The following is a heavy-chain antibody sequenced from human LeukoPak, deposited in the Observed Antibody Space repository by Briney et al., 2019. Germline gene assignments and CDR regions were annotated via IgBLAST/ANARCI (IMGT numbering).Heavy chain of an antibody. J-gene: IGHJ4*02. CDR3: AKEASGWYSPPSYFDY. CDR2: IPGGGHTT. CDR1: GFTFSTYD. V-gene: IGHV3-23*01. Sequence: PGGSLRLSCAASGFTFSTYDMTWVRQAPGKGLEWVSTIPGGGHTTYYADSVKGRFTISRDNSKNTLYLQMNSLRAEDTAVYYCAKEASGWYSPPSYFDYWGQGTLVTVSS. D-gene: IGHD6-19*01.